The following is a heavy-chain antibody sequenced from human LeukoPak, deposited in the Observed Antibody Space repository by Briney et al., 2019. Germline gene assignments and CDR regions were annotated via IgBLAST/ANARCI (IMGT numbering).Heavy chain of an antibody. J-gene: IGHJ5*02. D-gene: IGHD1-26*01. CDR2: IYASGST. CDR1: GFTFSDYY. V-gene: IGHV4-4*07. CDR3: ARSYLGGTYYDWFDP. Sequence: GSLRLSCAASGFTFSDYYMSRIRQAPGKGLEWIGRIYASGSTNYNPSLRSRVTISVGKSKNQFSLKLTSATAADTAVYYCARSYLGGTYYDWFDPWGQGTLVTVSS.